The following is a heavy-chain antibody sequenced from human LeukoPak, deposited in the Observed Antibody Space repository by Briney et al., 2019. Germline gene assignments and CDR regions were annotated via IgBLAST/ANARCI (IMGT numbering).Heavy chain of an antibody. D-gene: IGHD4-17*01. V-gene: IGHV3-30*02. CDR2: IRYDGSNK. Sequence: GSLRLSCAASGFTFSGYGMHWVRQAPGKGLEWVAFIRYDGSNKYYADSVKGRFTISRDNSRNTLYLQMNSLRADDTAVYYCAKDISDYGDHYVHDYWGQGTLVIVSS. CDR3: AKDISDYGDHYVHDY. CDR1: GFTFSGYG. J-gene: IGHJ4*02.